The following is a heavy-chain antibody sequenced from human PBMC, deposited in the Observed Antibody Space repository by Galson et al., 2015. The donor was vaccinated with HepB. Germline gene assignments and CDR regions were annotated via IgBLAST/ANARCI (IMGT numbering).Heavy chain of an antibody. Sequence: SLRLSCAASGFTFSSYSMNWVRQAPGKGLEWVSYISSSSSTIYYADSVKGRFTISRDNAKNSLYLQMNSLRAEDTAVYYCARDGRGTALALYYYGMDVWGQGTTVTVSS. CDR2: ISSSSSTI. D-gene: IGHD1-26*01. CDR1: GFTFSSYS. V-gene: IGHV3-48*01. J-gene: IGHJ6*02. CDR3: ARDGRGTALALYYYGMDV.